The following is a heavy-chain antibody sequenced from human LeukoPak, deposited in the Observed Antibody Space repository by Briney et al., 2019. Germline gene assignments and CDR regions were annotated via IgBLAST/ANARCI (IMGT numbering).Heavy chain of an antibody. Sequence: ASVKVSCKASGYTFTSYYMHWVRQAPGQGLEWMGIINPSGGSTSYAQKFQGRVTMTKDTSTSTVYMELSSLRSEDTAVYYCASYGSGSPIDYWGQGTLVTVSS. V-gene: IGHV1-46*01. CDR2: INPSGGST. CDR1: GYTFTSYY. D-gene: IGHD3-10*01. CDR3: ASYGSGSPIDY. J-gene: IGHJ4*02.